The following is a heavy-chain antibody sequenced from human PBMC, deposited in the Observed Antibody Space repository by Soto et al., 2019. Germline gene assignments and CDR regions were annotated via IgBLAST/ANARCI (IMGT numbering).Heavy chain of an antibody. J-gene: IGHJ4*02. CDR3: GKGQNYVCWSGSHKGVGC. CDR1: GFTFSSYA. D-gene: IGHD3-3*01. Sequence: EVQLLESGGGLVQPGGTLRLSCAASGFTFSSYAMNWVRQAPGKGLEWVSAVSGSGTSTYYADSVKGRFTISRDNSKDTLYLQMNSLRAGVTAVYYCGKGQNYVCWSGSHKGVGCWGQGALVNVSS. V-gene: IGHV3-23*01. CDR2: VSGSGTST.